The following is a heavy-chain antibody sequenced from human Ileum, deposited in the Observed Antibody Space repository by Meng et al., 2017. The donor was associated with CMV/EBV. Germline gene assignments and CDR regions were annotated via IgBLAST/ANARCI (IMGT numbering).Heavy chain of an antibody. CDR3: ARDGPRILRFLEWSSYGMDV. J-gene: IGHJ6*02. CDR2: IKQDGSEK. D-gene: IGHD3-3*01. CDR1: GFTLSSYW. Sequence: GGSLRLSCAASGFTLSSYWMSWVRQAPGKGLEWVANIKQDGSEKYYVDSVKGRFTISRDNAKNSLYLQMNSLRAEDTAVYYCARDGPRILRFLEWSSYGMDVWGQGTTVTVSS. V-gene: IGHV3-7*01.